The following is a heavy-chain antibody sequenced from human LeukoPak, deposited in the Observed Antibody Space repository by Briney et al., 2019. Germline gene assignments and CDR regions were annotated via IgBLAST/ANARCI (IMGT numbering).Heavy chain of an antibody. V-gene: IGHV3-74*01. CDR1: GFTFSSYW. D-gene: IGHD3-3*01. J-gene: IGHJ3*02. CDR3: ARGYYDFWSGIREAFDI. CDR2: INTDGSST. Sequence: GGSLRLSCAASGFTFSSYWMHWVRHAPGKGLVWVSRINTDGSSTSYADSVKGRFTISRDNAKNTLYLQMNSLRAEDTAVYYCARGYYDFWSGIREAFDIWGQGTMVTVSS.